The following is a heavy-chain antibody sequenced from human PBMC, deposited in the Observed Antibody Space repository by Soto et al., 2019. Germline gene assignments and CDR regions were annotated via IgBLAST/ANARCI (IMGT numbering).Heavy chain of an antibody. J-gene: IGHJ4*02. CDR3: ARDQVTKQLVPKV. CDR2: ISAYNGNT. CDR1: GYTFTSDG. D-gene: IGHD6-13*01. Sequence: APVTCSCNASGYTFTSDGISCGLQSPGQGLEGMGWISAYNGNTNYAQKLQGRVTMTADTSTSPAYMELRSLRADDTAVYYCARDQVTKQLVPKVWGQGTLVTVSS. V-gene: IGHV1-18*01.